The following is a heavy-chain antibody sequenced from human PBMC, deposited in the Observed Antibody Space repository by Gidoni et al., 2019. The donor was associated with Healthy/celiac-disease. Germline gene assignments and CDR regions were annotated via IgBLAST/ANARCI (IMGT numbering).Heavy chain of an antibody. CDR2: ISYDGSNK. J-gene: IGHJ4*02. CDR1: GVTFSSYG. V-gene: IGHV3-30*18. Sequence: QVQLVESVGGVVQPGRSLKLSCPASGVTFSSYGIHWVRQAPGKGLEWVAVISYDGSNKYYADSVKGRFTISRDNSKNTLYLHMNSLRAEDTAVYYCAKDDSSGWLLPYWGQGTLVTVSS. CDR3: AKDDSSGWLLPY. D-gene: IGHD6-19*01.